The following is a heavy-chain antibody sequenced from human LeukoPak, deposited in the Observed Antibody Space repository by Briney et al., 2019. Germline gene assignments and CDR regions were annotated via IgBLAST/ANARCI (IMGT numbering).Heavy chain of an antibody. Sequence: PGGSLRLSCGASGFTFGSWWMHWVRHAPGKGLVWVSLIDSDGASTEHADSVKGRFTISRDNAKNKLYLQMNGLTADDTAVYFCARDRDIYDYVWGSYRSRNWFDSWGQGTLVTVSS. D-gene: IGHD3-16*02. CDR3: ARDRDIYDYVWGSYRSRNWFDS. J-gene: IGHJ5*01. CDR2: IDSDGAST. CDR1: GFTFGSWW. V-gene: IGHV3-74*03.